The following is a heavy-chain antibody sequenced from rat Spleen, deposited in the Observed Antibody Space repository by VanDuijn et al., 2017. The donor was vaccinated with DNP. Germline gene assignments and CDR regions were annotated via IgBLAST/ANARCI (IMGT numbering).Heavy chain of an antibody. Sequence: EVQLVESGGGLVQPGRSLKLSCAASGFTFSNYGMHWIRQAPTKGLEWVASISPSGGSTYYRDSGKGRFTISRDNAKSTLYLQMDSLRCEDTATYYCAKYLLLQWHYFDYWGQGVMVTVSS. J-gene: IGHJ2*01. CDR1: GFTFSNYG. CDR3: AKYLLLQWHYFDY. V-gene: IGHV5-19*01. CDR2: ISPSGGST. D-gene: IGHD1-1*01.